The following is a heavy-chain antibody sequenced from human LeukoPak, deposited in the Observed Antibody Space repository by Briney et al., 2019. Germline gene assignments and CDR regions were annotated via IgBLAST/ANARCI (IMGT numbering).Heavy chain of an antibody. CDR3: ARFPARTYVWGSYRFERSWFDP. D-gene: IGHD3-16*02. CDR2: IYYSGST. J-gene: IGHJ5*02. CDR1: GGSISSYY. Sequence: SETLSLTCTVSGGSISSYYWSWIRQPPGKGLEWIGYIYYSGSTNYNPSLKSRVTISVDTSKNQFSLKLSSVTAADTAVYYCARFPARTYVWGSYRFERSWFDPWGQGTLVTVSS. V-gene: IGHV4-59*12.